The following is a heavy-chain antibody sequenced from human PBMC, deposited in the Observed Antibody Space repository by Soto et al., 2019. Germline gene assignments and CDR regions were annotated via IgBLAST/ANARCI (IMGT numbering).Heavy chain of an antibody. CDR1: GFTFSNYA. Sequence: EVQLLESGGGLVQPGGSLRLSCAASGFTFSNYAVTWVRQAPGKGLEWVSTISGSGGSTYYADSVKGRFTISRDNSKNTLSLQMNSLRAEDTAVYYCAKDQGSSWYEIVYWGQGTLVTVSS. V-gene: IGHV3-23*01. D-gene: IGHD6-13*01. CDR3: AKDQGSSWYEIVY. J-gene: IGHJ4*02. CDR2: ISGSGGST.